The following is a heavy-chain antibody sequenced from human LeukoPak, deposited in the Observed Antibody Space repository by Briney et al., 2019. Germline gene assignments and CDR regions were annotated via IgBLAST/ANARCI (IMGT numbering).Heavy chain of an antibody. D-gene: IGHD3-9*01. CDR1: GYTFTGYY. CDR2: ITPNSGGT. J-gene: IGHJ4*02. CDR3: AREFDYDILTDPFDY. Sequence: GASVKVFCKASGYTFTGYYMHWVRQAPGQGLEWMGWITPNSGGTNYAQKFQGRVTMNRDTYISTAYMELSRLRSDDTAVHYCAREFDYDILTDPFDYWGQGTLVTVSS. V-gene: IGHV1-2*02.